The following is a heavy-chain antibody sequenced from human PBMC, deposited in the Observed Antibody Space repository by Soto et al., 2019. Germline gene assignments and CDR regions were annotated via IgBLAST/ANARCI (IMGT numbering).Heavy chain of an antibody. CDR2: TYYRSRWYN. CDR3: AGGGSIVVATRRLMDV. CDR1: GDRVSSNSAA. V-gene: IGHV6-1*01. D-gene: IGHD3-22*01. J-gene: IGHJ6*03. Sequence: PSQTLSLTCDISGDRVSSNSAAWNWIRPSPSRGLEWLGRTYYRSRWYNDYAVSVRSRITVNADTQKNQFSLQLSSVTVADTAFYYCAGGGSIVVATRRLMDVRGKGTTVTVSS.